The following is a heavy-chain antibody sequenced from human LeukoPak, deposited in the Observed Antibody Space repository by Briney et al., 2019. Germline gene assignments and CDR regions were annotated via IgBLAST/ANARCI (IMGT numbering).Heavy chain of an antibody. CDR1: GFTFSSYA. V-gene: IGHV3-23*01. D-gene: IGHD6-13*01. CDR2: ISGSGGST. Sequence: GGSLRLSCAASGFTFSSYAMSWVRQAPGKGLEWVSAISGSGGSTYYAGSVKGRFTISRDNSKNTLYLQMNSLRAEDTAVYYCAKVLRAAADKRRNWFDPWGRGTLVTVSS. J-gene: IGHJ5*02. CDR3: AKVLRAAADKRRNWFDP.